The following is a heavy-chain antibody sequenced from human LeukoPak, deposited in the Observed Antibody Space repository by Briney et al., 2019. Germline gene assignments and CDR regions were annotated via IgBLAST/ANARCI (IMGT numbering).Heavy chain of an antibody. CDR3: AHAGYSSGWWSGDAFDI. V-gene: IGHV4-59*12. CDR1: GGSISNYY. Sequence: SETLSLTCIVSGGSISNYYWSWFRQPPGKGLEWIGYIYQTGATSYNPSLKSRVTISIDTSKNQFSLKLSSVTAADTAVYYCAHAGYSSGWWSGDAFDIWGQGTMVTVSS. CDR2: IYQTGAT. D-gene: IGHD6-19*01. J-gene: IGHJ3*02.